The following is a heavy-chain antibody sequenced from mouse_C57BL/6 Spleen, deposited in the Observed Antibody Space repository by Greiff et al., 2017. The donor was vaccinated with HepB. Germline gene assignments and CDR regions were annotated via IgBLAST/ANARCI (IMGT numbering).Heavy chain of an antibody. CDR1: GYTFTDYE. D-gene: IGHD1-1*01. V-gene: IGHV1-15*01. CDR2: IDPETGGT. J-gene: IGHJ1*03. Sequence: VQLQQSGAELVRPGASVTLSCKASGYTFTDYEMHWVKQTPVHGLEWIGAIDPETGGTAYNQKFKGKAILTADKSSSTAYMELRSLTSEDSAVYYCTAYGSSRYFEVWGTGTTVTVSS. CDR3: TAYGSSRYFEV.